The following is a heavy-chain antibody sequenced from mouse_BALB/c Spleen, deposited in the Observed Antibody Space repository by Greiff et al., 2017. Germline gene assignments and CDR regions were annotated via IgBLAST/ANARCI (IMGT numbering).Heavy chain of an antibody. CDR3: ARRGTGCFDY. D-gene: IGHD4-1*01. CDR1: GYAFTNYL. CDR2: INPGSGGT. V-gene: IGHV1-54*01. Sequence: QVQLQQSGAELVRPGTSVKVSCKASGYAFTNYLIEWVKQRPGQGLEWIGVINPGSGGTNYNEKFKGKATLTADKSSSTAYMQLSSLTSDDSAVYFCARRGTGCFDYWGQGTTLTVSS. J-gene: IGHJ2*01.